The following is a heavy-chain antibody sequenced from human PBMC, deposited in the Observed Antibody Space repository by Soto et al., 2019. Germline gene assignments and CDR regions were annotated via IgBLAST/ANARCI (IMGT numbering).Heavy chain of an antibody. Sequence: QVQLVESGGGVVQPGRSLRLSCAASGFTFSSYGMHWVRQAPGKGLEWVAVISYDGSNKYYADSVKGRFTISRDNSKNTLYLQMNSLRAEDTAVYYCAKAYYDYIWGSYLGAFDIWGQGTMVTFSS. V-gene: IGHV3-30*18. J-gene: IGHJ3*02. CDR3: AKAYYDYIWGSYLGAFDI. CDR2: ISYDGSNK. CDR1: GFTFSSYG. D-gene: IGHD3-16*01.